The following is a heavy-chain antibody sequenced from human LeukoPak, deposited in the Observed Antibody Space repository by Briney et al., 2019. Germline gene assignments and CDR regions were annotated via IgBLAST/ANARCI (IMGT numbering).Heavy chain of an antibody. CDR2: IYNSGTT. CDR3: ASRYCSGGSCFFDY. J-gene: IGHJ4*02. D-gene: IGHD2-15*01. CDR1: GGSISSYY. V-gene: IGHV4-59*08. Sequence: PSETLSLTCTVSGGSISSYYWSWIRQPPGKGLEWIGYIYNSGTTNYNPSLKSRVTMSVDTSKNQFSLKLSSVTAAGTAIYHCASRYCSGGSCFFDYWGQGTLVTVSS.